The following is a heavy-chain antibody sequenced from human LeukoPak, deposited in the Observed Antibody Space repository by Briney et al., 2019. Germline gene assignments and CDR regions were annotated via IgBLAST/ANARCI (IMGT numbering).Heavy chain of an antibody. CDR2: FDPEDGET. J-gene: IGHJ4*02. CDR1: GYTLTELS. CDR3: ATDYVGYCSGGSCYPRPFDC. V-gene: IGHV1-24*01. D-gene: IGHD2-15*01. Sequence: ASVKVSCKVSGYTLTELSMHWVRQAPGKGLEWMGGFDPEDGETIYAQKFQGRVTMTEDTSTDTAYMELSSLRSEDTAVYYCATDYVGYCSGGSCYPRPFDCWGQGTLVTVSS.